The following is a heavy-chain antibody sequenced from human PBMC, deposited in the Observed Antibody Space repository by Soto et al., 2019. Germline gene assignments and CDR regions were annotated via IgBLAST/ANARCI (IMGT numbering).Heavy chain of an antibody. V-gene: IGHV1-69*13. J-gene: IGHJ6*02. CDR1: GGTFSSYA. Sequence: ASVKVSCKASGGTFSSYAISWVRQAPGQGLEWMGGIIPIFGTANYAQKFQGRVTITADESTSPAYMELSSLRSEDTAVYYCARAKSLGVVITQYYYYYGMDVWGQGTTVTVSS. CDR3: ARAKSLGVVITQYYYYYGMDV. D-gene: IGHD3-3*01. CDR2: IIPIFGTA.